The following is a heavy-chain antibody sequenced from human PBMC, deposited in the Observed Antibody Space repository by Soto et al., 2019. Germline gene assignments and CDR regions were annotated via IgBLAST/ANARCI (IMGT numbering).Heavy chain of an antibody. CDR1: GFTFSSYA. Sequence: EVQLLESGGGLVQPGGSLRLSCAASGFTFSSYAMSWVRQAPGKGLEWVSAISGSGGSTYYADSVKGRFTISRDNSKNTLYLQMNSLRAEDTAVYYSGNGVFGVVIKGYFDYWGQGTLVTVSS. V-gene: IGHV3-23*01. D-gene: IGHD3-3*01. CDR3: GNGVFGVVIKGYFDY. J-gene: IGHJ4*02. CDR2: ISGSGGST.